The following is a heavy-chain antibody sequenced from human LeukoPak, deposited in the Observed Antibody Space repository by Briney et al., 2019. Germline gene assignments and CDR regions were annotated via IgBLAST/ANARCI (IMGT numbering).Heavy chain of an antibody. CDR3: ARGNDYGDYEGDAFDI. J-gene: IGHJ3*02. V-gene: IGHV3-74*01. Sequence: GGSLRLSCAASGFTFSSHWMHWVRQAPGKGLVWVSRINSDGSSTSYADSVKGRFTISRDNAKNTLYLQMNSLRAEDTAVYYCARGNDYGDYEGDAFDIWGQGTMVTVSS. CDR1: GFTFSSHW. D-gene: IGHD4-17*01. CDR2: INSDGSST.